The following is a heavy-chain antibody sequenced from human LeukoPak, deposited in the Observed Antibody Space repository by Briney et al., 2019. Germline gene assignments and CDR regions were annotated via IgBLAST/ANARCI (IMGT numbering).Heavy chain of an antibody. V-gene: IGHV3-48*03. CDR2: ISSSGSTI. CDR3: ARMYYYDSSGYYEGEDY. Sequence: GGSLRLSCAASGFTFSSYEMNWVRQAPGKGLEWVSYISSSGSTIYYADSVKGRFTISRDNAKNSLYLQMNSLRAEDTAVYYCARMYYYDSSGYYEGEDYWGQGTLVTVSS. J-gene: IGHJ4*02. CDR1: GFTFSSYE. D-gene: IGHD3-22*01.